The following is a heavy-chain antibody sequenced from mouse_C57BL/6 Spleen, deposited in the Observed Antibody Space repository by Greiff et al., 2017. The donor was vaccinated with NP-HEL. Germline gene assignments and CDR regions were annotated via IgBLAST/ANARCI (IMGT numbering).Heavy chain of an antibody. CDR1: GYTFTSYW. J-gene: IGHJ4*01. V-gene: IGHV1-50*01. CDR3: ARSYGSSYSYAMDY. CDR2: IDPSDSYT. D-gene: IGHD1-1*01. Sequence: QVQLKQPGAELVKPGASVKLSCKASGYTFTSYWMQWVKQRPGQGLEWIGEIDPSDSYTNYNQKFKGKATLTVDTSSSTAYMQLSSLTSEDSAVYYCARSYGSSYSYAMDYWGQGTSVTVSS.